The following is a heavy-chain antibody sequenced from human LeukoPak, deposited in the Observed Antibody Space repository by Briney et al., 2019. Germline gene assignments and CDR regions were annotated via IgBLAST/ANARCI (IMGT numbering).Heavy chain of an antibody. Sequence: SVKVSCKASGGTFSSYAISWERQAPGQWLEWMGRIIPIFGTANYAQKFQGRVTITTDESTSTAYMELSSLRSEDTAVYYCARDQEEMATDYYYYYYYMDVWGKGTTVTVSS. CDR3: ARDQEEMATDYYYYYYYMDV. CDR1: GGTFSSYA. J-gene: IGHJ6*03. D-gene: IGHD5-24*01. V-gene: IGHV1-69*05. CDR2: IIPIFGTA.